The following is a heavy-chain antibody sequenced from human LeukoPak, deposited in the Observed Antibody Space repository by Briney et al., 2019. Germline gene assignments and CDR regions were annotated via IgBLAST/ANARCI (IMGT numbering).Heavy chain of an antibody. J-gene: IGHJ6*03. Sequence: PGGSLRLSCAASGFTFSSYWMSWVRQAPGKGLEWVANIKQDGSEKYYVDSVKGRFTISRDNAKNSLYLQMNSLRAEDTAVYYCARALSYGSGSYWYGFAYYYYMDVWGKGTTVTVSS. D-gene: IGHD3-10*01. CDR3: ARALSYGSGSYWYGFAYYYYMDV. CDR2: IKQDGSEK. V-gene: IGHV3-7*01. CDR1: GFTFSSYW.